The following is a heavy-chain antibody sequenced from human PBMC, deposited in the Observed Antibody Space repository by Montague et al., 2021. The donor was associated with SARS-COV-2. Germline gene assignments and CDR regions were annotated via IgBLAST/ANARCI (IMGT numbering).Heavy chain of an antibody. CDR3: ASHRVRYLVLTGYSGHLDV. CDR1: GDSVSCNSYF. CDR2: LFYSGDN. D-gene: IGHD3-9*01. J-gene: IGHJ5*02. Sequence: SETLSLTCPVSGDSVSCNSYFWAWIRQSPGKGLEWFGSLFYSGDNYHNPSLKDRLIMSVDTSNNGFSLNLSSVSAADTAVYYCASHRVRYLVLTGYSGHLDVWGQGSLITVSS. V-gene: IGHV4-39*01.